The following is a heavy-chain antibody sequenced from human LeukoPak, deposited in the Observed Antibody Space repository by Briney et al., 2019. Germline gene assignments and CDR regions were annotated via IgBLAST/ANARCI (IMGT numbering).Heavy chain of an antibody. Sequence: GGSLRLSCASSGFTFGSYAMSWVRQAPGKGLEWVSTIGGTGVRTYYADSVKGRFTISRDNSKNTLYLQMNSLRAEDTAVYYCAKDGPAMVSSFDYWGQGTLVTVSS. CDR3: AKDGPAMVSSFDY. D-gene: IGHD5-18*01. J-gene: IGHJ4*02. CDR2: IGGTGVRT. V-gene: IGHV3-23*01. CDR1: GFTFGSYA.